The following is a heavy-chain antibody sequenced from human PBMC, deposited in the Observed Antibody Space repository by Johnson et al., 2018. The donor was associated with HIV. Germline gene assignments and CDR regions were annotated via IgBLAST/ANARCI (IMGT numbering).Heavy chain of an antibody. D-gene: IGHD2-8*01. CDR2: IYGGGRT. J-gene: IGHJ3*02. CDR1: GFTVSNNY. CDR3: AKWRIIYAFDI. V-gene: IGHV3-66*02. Sequence: VQVVESGGGLVQPGGSPRLSGGASGFTVSNNYMSWVRQAPGRVLEWVSVIYGGGRTYSEDSVKGRFTISRDNSKNTLYLQMNSLRAEDTAVYYCAKWRIIYAFDIWGQGTMVTVSS.